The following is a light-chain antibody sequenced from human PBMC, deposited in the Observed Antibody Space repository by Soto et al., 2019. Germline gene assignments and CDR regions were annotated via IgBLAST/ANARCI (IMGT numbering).Light chain of an antibody. Sequence: QSVLTQPRSVSESPGQSVTISCSGTSSDVGGYKYVSWYQQHPGKAPKLMIYDVSKRPSGVPDRFSGSKSGSTASLTISGLQAEDEADYSCCSYAGSFTWVFGGGTKLTVL. CDR2: DVS. CDR1: SSDVGGYKY. J-gene: IGLJ3*02. V-gene: IGLV2-11*01. CDR3: CSYAGSFTWV.